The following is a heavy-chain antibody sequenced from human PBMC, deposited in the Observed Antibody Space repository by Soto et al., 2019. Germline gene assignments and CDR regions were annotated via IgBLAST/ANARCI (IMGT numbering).Heavy chain of an antibody. CDR3: AREDIVVVPAAIDYYYYGMDV. V-gene: IGHV4-4*07. CDR2: IYTSGST. CDR1: GGSISSYY. J-gene: IGHJ6*02. D-gene: IGHD2-2*02. Sequence: QVQLQESGPGLVKPSETLSLTCTVSGGSISSYYWSWIRQPAGKGLGWIGRIYTSGSTNYNPSLKSRVTMSVDTSKNQFSLKLSSVTAADTAVYYCAREDIVVVPAAIDYYYYGMDVWGQGTTVTVSS.